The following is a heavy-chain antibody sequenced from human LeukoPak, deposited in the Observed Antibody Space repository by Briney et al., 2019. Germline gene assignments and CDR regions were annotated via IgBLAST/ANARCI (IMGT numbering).Heavy chain of an antibody. V-gene: IGHV1/OR15-3*02. D-gene: IGHD1-1*01. J-gene: IGHJ6*02. CDR3: AREEVETGTTGYYYGMDV. CDR1: GYTFTGYH. CDR2: INAGNGNT. Sequence: ASVKVSCKASGYTFTGYHMHWVRQAPGQGLEWMGWINAGNGNTKYSQKFQGRVTITRDTSASTVYMELSSLRSEDTAVYYCAREEVETGTTGYYYGMDVWGQGTTVTVSS.